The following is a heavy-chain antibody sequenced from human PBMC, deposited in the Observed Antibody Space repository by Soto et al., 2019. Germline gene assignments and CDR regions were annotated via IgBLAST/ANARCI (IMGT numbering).Heavy chain of an antibody. J-gene: IGHJ4*02. CDR1: GFTVSSNY. CDR3: ARLRYFDWPTAGRPHYFDY. Sequence: GGSLRLSCAASGFTVSSNYMSWVRQAPGKGLEWVSVIYSGGSTYYADSVKGRFTISRDNSKNTLYLQMNSLRAEDTAVYYCARLRYFDWPTAGRPHYFDYWGQGTLVTVSS. V-gene: IGHV3-53*01. CDR2: IYSGGST. D-gene: IGHD3-9*01.